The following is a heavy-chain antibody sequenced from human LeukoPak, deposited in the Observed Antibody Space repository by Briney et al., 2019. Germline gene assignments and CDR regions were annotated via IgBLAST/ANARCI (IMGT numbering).Heavy chain of an antibody. CDR1: GFTFSSYA. D-gene: IGHD5-18*01. V-gene: IGHV3-23*01. Sequence: GGSLRLSCAASGFTFSSYAMSWVRQAPGKGLEWVSAISGSGGSTYYADSVKGRFTISRDNSKNTLYLQMNSLRAEDTAVYYRAKSSGGIQLWYESFDYWGQGTLVTVSS. CDR3: AKSSGGIQLWYESFDY. CDR2: ISGSGGST. J-gene: IGHJ4*02.